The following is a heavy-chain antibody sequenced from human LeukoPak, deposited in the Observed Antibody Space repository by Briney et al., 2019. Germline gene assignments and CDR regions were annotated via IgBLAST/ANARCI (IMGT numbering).Heavy chain of an antibody. D-gene: IGHD3-10*01. CDR3: ARDEITMVRGVIITPDWFDP. CDR2: VYQSGTT. Sequence: SETLSLTCTVSGFSISSGHYWGWVRQPPGAGLEWIGSVYQSGTTYYNPSLKSRVTISVDTSKNQFSLKLSSVTAADTAVYYCARDEITMVRGVIITPDWFDPWGQGTLVTVSS. CDR1: GFSISSGHY. J-gene: IGHJ5*02. V-gene: IGHV4-38-2*02.